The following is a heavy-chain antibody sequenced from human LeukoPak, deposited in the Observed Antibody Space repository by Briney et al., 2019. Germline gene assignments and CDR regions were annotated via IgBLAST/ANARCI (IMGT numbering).Heavy chain of an antibody. CDR3: ARDRVVPAALGYYGMDV. D-gene: IGHD2-2*01. CDR1: GGSISSYY. V-gene: IGHV4-59*01. Sequence: SGTLSLTCTVSGGSISSYYWSWIRQPPGKGLEWIGYIYYSGSTNYNPSLKSRVTISVDTSKNQFSLKLSSVTAADTAVYYCARDRVVPAALGYYGMDVWGQGTTVTVSS. J-gene: IGHJ6*02. CDR2: IYYSGST.